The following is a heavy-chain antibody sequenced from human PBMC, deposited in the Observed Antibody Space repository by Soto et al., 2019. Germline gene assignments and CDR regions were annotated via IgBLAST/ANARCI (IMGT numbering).Heavy chain of an antibody. J-gene: IGHJ4*02. D-gene: IGHD6-19*01. V-gene: IGHV3-21*01. CDR3: ARDHDGWRWLAPDSAFDI. CDR2: ISSSSSYI. CDR1: GFTFSSYS. Sequence: PGGSLRLSCAASGFTFSSYSMNWVRQAPGKGLEWVSSISSSSSYIYYADSVKGRFTISRDNAKNSLYLQMNSLRAEDTAVYYCARDHDGWRWLAPDSAFDIWGQGTLVTVSS.